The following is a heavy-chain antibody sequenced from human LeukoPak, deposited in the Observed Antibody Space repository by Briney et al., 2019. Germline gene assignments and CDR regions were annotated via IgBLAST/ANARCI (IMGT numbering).Heavy chain of an antibody. Sequence: GGSLRLSCAASGFTFSSYSMNWVRQAPGKGLEWVSSISSSSSYIYYADSVKGRFTISRDNAKNSLYLRMNSLRAEDTAVYYCARDCSGGSCYSYYDYWGQGTLVTVSS. CDR3: ARDCSGGSCYSYYDY. J-gene: IGHJ4*02. CDR2: ISSSSSYI. CDR1: GFTFSSYS. V-gene: IGHV3-21*01. D-gene: IGHD2-15*01.